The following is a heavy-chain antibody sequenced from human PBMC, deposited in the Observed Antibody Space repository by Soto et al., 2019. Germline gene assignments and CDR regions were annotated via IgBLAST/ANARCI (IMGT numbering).Heavy chain of an antibody. D-gene: IGHD3-10*02. V-gene: IGHV1-69*02. CDR3: ASGRYADCARSTIDC. CDR1: GGTFSSYP. Sequence: QVQLVQSGAEVKKPGASVKVSCKASGGTFSSYPVSWVRQAAGQGLEWRGRIVPILGGPNYAQGFQGRVTITADKGTTTAYLGLSSLRSAETPVCSRASGRYADCARSTIDCWGQGKLVTVSS. J-gene: IGHJ4*02. CDR2: IVPILGGP.